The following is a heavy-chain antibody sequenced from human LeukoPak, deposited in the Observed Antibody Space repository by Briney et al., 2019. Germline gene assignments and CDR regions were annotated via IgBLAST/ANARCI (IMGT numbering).Heavy chain of an antibody. CDR1: GFTISSHW. CDR2: INQDGSER. CDR3: ARSNAMGV. J-gene: IGHJ6*02. Sequence: GGSLRLSCAASGFTISSHWMTWVRQASGKGLEWVASINQDGSERYYVDSVMGRFTISRDNAKNSLSLQMNSLRAEDTAVYYCARSNAMGVWGQGTTVTVSS. V-gene: IGHV3-7*01.